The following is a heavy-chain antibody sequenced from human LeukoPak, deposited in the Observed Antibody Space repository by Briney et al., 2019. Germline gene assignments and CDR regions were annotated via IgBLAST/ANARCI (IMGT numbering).Heavy chain of an antibody. CDR2: IYTSGST. CDR1: GGSISSYY. CDR3: ARDFNIVVVPAASFDY. Sequence: SETLSLTCTVSGGSISSYYWSWIRQPAGKGLEWIGRIYTSGSTNYNPSLKSRVTMSVDTSKNQFSLKLSSVTAADTAVYYCARDFNIVVVPAASFDYWGQGTLVTVSS. D-gene: IGHD2-2*01. V-gene: IGHV4-4*07. J-gene: IGHJ4*02.